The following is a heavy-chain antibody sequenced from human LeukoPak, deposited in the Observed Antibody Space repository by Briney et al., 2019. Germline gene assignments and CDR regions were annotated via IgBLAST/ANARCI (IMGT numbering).Heavy chain of an antibody. D-gene: IGHD2-2*01. CDR2: IKQDGTEE. CDR3: ARDPCHGALDY. Sequence: GRSLRLSCAASGFTFSSYWVTWVRQAPGKGLEWVANIKQDGTEEYYVDSVRGRFSISKDNAKNSLYLQMNSLRAEDTAVYYCARDPCHGALDYWGQGALVTVSS. V-gene: IGHV3-7*03. J-gene: IGHJ4*02. CDR1: GFTFSSYW.